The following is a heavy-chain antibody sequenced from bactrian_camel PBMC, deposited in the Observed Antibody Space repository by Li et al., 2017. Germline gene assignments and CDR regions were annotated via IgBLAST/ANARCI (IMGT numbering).Heavy chain of an antibody. CDR2: ITTSTGRT. V-gene: IGHV3S1*01. CDR1: GYTSSRAC. D-gene: IGHD3*01. CDR3: ATGDDYTSAYY. J-gene: IGHJ4*01. Sequence: VQLVESGGGSVQPGGSLSLSCTVSGYTSSRACIGWFRQAPGKEREGLAVITTSTGRTVYSDSVKGRFTISRDNAKNTLYLQIGSLKPGDTAMYYCATGDDYTSAYYWGQGTQVTVS.